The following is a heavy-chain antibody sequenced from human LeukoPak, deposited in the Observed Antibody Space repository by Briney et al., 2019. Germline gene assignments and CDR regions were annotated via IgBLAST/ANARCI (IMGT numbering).Heavy chain of an antibody. CDR1: GGSISSSSYY. CDR2: IYYSGST. CDR3: ARGIWFGEVALGY. V-gene: IGHV4-39*07. D-gene: IGHD3-10*01. J-gene: IGHJ4*02. Sequence: PSETLSLTCTVSGGSISSSSYYWGWLRQPPGKGLEWIGSIYYSGSTYYTPSLKSRVTISVDTSKNQFSLKLSSVTAADTAVYYCARGIWFGEVALGYWGQGTLVTVSS.